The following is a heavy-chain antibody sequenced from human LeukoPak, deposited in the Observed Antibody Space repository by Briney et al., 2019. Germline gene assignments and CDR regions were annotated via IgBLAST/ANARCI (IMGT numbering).Heavy chain of an antibody. Sequence: SGPTLVKPTQTLTLTCTFSGFSLHTNAVAVGWVRQPPGQALEWLTFIYGNDDKRYSPSLESRLTIIKDTSKKQVVLIMTDMDYVDTATYYCVYRTKVTSVDHWGQGTLVTVSS. CDR2: IYGNDDK. D-gene: IGHD4-17*01. CDR3: VYRTKVTSVDH. V-gene: IGHV2-5*01. CDR1: GFSLHTNAVA. J-gene: IGHJ4*02.